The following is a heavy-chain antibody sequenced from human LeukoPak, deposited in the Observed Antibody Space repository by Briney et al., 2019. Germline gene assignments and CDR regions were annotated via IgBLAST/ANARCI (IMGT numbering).Heavy chain of an antibody. D-gene: IGHD4-23*01. V-gene: IGHV3-74*01. CDR3: ARGRPHGNDY. CDR2: IASDGSST. J-gene: IGHJ4*02. CDR1: GFTFSSYW. Sequence: SGGSLGLSCAASGFTFSSYWMNWVRQAPGKGLVWVSRIASDGSSTTYADSVKGRFSISRDNAKNTLYLQMNSLRVEDTAVYYCARGRPHGNDYWGQGTLVTVPS.